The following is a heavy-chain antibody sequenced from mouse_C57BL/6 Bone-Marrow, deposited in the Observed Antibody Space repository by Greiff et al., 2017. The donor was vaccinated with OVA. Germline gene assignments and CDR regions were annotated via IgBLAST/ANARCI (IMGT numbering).Heavy chain of an antibody. CDR2: IWSGGST. CDR3: ARIPLYYYGSSYDWYFDV. V-gene: IGHV2-2*01. J-gene: IGHJ1*03. D-gene: IGHD1-1*01. CDR1: GFSLTSYG. Sequence: VQLKESGPGLVQPSQSLSITCTVSGFSLTSYGVHWVRQSPGKGLEWLGAIWSGGSTDYNAAFISRLSISKDNSKSHVFFKMNSLQADDTAIYYCARIPLYYYGSSYDWYFDVWGTGTTVTVSS.